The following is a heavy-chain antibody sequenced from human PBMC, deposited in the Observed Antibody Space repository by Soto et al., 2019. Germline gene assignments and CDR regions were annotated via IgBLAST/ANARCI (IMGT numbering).Heavy chain of an antibody. CDR3: AKLVESGDSFDL. D-gene: IGHD3-10*01. Sequence: QAQLVESGGGVVQSGRSLRLSCEASGFTFRSHAMHWVLQTPGKGLEWVAVISYDATNQYYADSVKGRFTISRDNSDNTLYLEMHSLRAEDTAVYYCAKLVESGDSFDLWGQGTVVTVSS. CDR1: GFTFRSHA. J-gene: IGHJ3*01. CDR2: ISYDATNQ. V-gene: IGHV3-30*18.